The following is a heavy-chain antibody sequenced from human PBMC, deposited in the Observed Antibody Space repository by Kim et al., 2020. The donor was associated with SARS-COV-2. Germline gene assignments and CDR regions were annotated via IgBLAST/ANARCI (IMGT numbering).Heavy chain of an antibody. CDR3: AKGLAQYYYFVMDV. V-gene: IGHV3-23*01. CDR1: GFTFGIYA. Sequence: GGSLRLSCAASGFTFGIYAMSWVRRAPGKGLEWVSGISGSGDSTYYSDSVKGRFTISRDNSKNTLYVQLNSLRAEDTAVYYCAKGLAQYYYFVMDVWGQGTTVTVS. J-gene: IGHJ6*02. CDR2: ISGSGDST. D-gene: IGHD3-9*01.